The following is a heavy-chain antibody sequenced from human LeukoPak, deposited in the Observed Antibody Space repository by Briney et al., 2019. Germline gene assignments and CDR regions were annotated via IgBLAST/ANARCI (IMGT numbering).Heavy chain of an antibody. CDR3: ASVGYYDFWSGYPNYYYYMDV. V-gene: IGHV4-59*01. Sequence: SETLSLTCTVSGGSISRYYWSWIRQPPGKGLEWIGYIYYSGSTNYNPSLKSRVTISVDTSKNQFSLKLSSVTAADTAVYYCASVGYYDFWSGYPNYYYYMDVWGKGTTVTVSS. D-gene: IGHD3-3*01. CDR1: GGSISRYY. CDR2: IYYSGST. J-gene: IGHJ6*03.